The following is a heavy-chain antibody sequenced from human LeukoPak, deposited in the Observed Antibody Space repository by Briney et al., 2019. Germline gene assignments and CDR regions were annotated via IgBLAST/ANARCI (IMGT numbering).Heavy chain of an antibody. D-gene: IGHD1-1*01. CDR3: ARVAEWNDFDY. V-gene: IGHV4-59*01. CDR1: GGSISSYY. J-gene: IGHJ4*02. Sequence: SETLSLTCTVSGGSISSYYWSWIRQPPGKTLEWIGYIYYTGSTNYNPSLKSRVTMSVDTSTNQFSLKLNSVTAADTAVYYCARVAEWNDFDYWGQGTLATVS. CDR2: IYYTGST.